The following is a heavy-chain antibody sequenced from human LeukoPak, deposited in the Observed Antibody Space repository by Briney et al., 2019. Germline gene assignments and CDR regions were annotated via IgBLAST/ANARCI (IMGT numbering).Heavy chain of an antibody. Sequence: SETLSLTCTVSGGSISSGGYYWSWIRQPPGKGLEWIGYIYHSGSTYYNPSLKSRVTISVDRSKNQFSLRLSSVTAADTAVYYCARPVVPAAMVPFDPWGQGTLVTVSS. J-gene: IGHJ5*02. CDR2: IYHSGST. CDR1: GGSISSGGYY. D-gene: IGHD2-2*01. CDR3: ARPVVPAAMVPFDP. V-gene: IGHV4-30-2*01.